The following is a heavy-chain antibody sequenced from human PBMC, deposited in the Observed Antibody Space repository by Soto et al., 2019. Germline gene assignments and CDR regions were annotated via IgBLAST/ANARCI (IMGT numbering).Heavy chain of an antibody. CDR2: INHSGST. J-gene: IGHJ5*02. V-gene: IGHV4-34*01. Sequence: IRQPPGKGLEWIGEINHSGSTNYNPSLKSRVTISVDTSKNQFSLKLSSVTAADTAVYYCAKKDVVVPAAQTNWFDPWGQGTLVTVSS. D-gene: IGHD2-2*01. CDR3: AKKDVVVPAAQTNWFDP.